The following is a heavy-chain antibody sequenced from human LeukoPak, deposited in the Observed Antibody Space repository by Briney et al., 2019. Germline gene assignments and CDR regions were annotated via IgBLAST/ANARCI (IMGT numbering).Heavy chain of an antibody. V-gene: IGHV1-2*02. Sequence: ASVKVSCKASGYTFTGYYMHWVRQAPGQGLEWMGWINPNSGGTNYAQKFQGRVTMTGDTSISTAYMELSRLRSDDTAVYYCARDGSYYGQTQKLFDYWGQGTLVTVSS. CDR1: GYTFTGYY. D-gene: IGHD1-26*01. CDR3: ARDGSYYGQTQKLFDY. CDR2: INPNSGGT. J-gene: IGHJ4*02.